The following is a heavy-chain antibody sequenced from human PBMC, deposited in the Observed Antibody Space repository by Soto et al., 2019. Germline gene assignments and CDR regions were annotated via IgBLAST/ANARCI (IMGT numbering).Heavy chain of an antibody. V-gene: IGHV3-23*01. Sequence: GGSLRLSCAASGFTFSSYAMSWVRQAPGKGLEWVSAISGSGGSTYYADSVKGRFTISRDNSKNTLYLQMISLRAEDTAVYYCAKDISGYYYGYYYYGMDVWGQGTTVTVSS. CDR2: ISGSGGST. CDR1: GFTFSSYA. D-gene: IGHD3-22*01. CDR3: AKDISGYYYGYYYYGMDV. J-gene: IGHJ6*02.